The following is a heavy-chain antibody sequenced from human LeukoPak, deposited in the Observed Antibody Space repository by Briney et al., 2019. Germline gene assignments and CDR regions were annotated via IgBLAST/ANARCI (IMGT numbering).Heavy chain of an antibody. V-gene: IGHV4-39*01. Sequence: PSETLSLTCTVSGGSISSSSYYWGWIRQPPGKGLEWIGSIYYSGSTYYNPSLKSRVTISVDTSKNQFSLKLSSVTAADTAVYYCAGHPPHITIFGVVLYGMDVWGQGTTVTVSS. CDR1: GGSISSSSYY. CDR2: IYYSGST. J-gene: IGHJ6*02. D-gene: IGHD3-3*01. CDR3: AGHPPHITIFGVVLYGMDV.